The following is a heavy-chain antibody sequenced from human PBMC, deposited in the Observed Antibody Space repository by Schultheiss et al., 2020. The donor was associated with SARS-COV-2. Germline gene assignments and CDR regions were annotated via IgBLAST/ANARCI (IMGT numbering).Heavy chain of an antibody. CDR1: GGSISSGGYY. V-gene: IGHV4-61*08. CDR2: INHSGST. CDR3: ARDKRYRSGYDVKKGYCSGGSCYSYYYYGMDV. D-gene: IGHD2-15*01. Sequence: SETLSLTCTVSGGSISSGGYYWSWIRQHPGKGLEWIGEINHSGSTNYNPSLKSRVTISVDTSKNQFSLKLSSVTAADTAVYYCARDKRYRSGYDVKKGYCSGGSCYSYYYYGMDVWGQGTTVTVSS. J-gene: IGHJ6*02.